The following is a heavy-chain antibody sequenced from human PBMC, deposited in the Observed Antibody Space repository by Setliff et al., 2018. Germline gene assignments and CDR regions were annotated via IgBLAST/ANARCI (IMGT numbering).Heavy chain of an antibody. CDR3: ATGSLAIAGTGH. CDR1: GYTFTSNL. D-gene: IGHD6-13*01. Sequence: ASVKVSCKASGYTFTSNLINWVRQAPGQGLEWMGYINTRTGEPMYAQGFTGRFVFSLDPSVSTAYLEISSLKAEDTAHYYCATGSLAIAGTGHWGQGTLVTVSS. CDR2: INTRTGEP. J-gene: IGHJ4*02. V-gene: IGHV7-4-1*02.